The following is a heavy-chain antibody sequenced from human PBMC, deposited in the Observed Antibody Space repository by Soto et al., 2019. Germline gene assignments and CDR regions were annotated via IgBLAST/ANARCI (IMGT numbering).Heavy chain of an antibody. CDR3: ARSIVTPSPMFDH. CDR1: GCSFNMGCGS. J-gene: IGHJ5*02. CDR2: IYRTGHT. Sequence: SATMSLTCSVSGCSFNMGCGSWRWIRQTPGKGLEWLAYIYRTGHTIYNPSLNSRATISLDEPNNQFSLHLTSVTAADTAVYYCARSIVTPSPMFDHWGQGLLVTVSS. D-gene: IGHD2-15*01. V-gene: IGHV4-30-2*01.